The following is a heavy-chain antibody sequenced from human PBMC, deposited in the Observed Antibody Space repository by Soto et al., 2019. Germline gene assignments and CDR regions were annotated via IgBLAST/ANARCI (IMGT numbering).Heavy chain of an antibody. CDR1: GGTFSSYA. V-gene: IGHV1-69*12. D-gene: IGHD2-2*01. J-gene: IGHJ6*02. CDR2: IIPIFGTA. CDR3: ARHVPAAGYYYGMDV. Sequence: QVQLVQSGAEVKKPGSSVKVSCKASGGTFSSYAISWVRQAPGQGLEWMGGIIPIFGTANYAQKFQGRVTITADESTSTAYMELSSLTSEDKAAYYCARHVPAAGYYYGMDVWGQGTTVTVSS.